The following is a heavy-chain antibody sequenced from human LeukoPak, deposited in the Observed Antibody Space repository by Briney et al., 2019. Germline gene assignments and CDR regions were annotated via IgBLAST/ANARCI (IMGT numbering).Heavy chain of an antibody. V-gene: IGHV4-39*07. D-gene: IGHD5-24*01. Sequence: KPSDTLSLTCTVSGGSVSSGSYYWSWIRQPPGKGLEWIGEINHSGNTHYNPSLKSRVTISVDTSKNQFSLKLSSVTAADTAVYYCARVDGDGYNIPDYWGQGTLVTVYS. J-gene: IGHJ4*02. CDR2: INHSGNT. CDR3: ARVDGDGYNIPDY. CDR1: GGSVSSGSYY.